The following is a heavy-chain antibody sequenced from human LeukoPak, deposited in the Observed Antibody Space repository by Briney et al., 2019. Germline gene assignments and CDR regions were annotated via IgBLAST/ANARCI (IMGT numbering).Heavy chain of an antibody. D-gene: IGHD1-7*01. CDR3: ARAGPGELLLDY. CDR2: TYYRSKWYN. CDR1: GDSVSSNSAA. Sequence: SQTLSLTCAISGDSVSSNSAAWHWIRQSSSRGLEWLGRTYYRSKWYNDYGTSVKGRITINPDTSKNQFSLQLNSVTPEDTAVYYCARAGPGELLLDYWGQGTLVTVSS. J-gene: IGHJ4*02. V-gene: IGHV6-1*01.